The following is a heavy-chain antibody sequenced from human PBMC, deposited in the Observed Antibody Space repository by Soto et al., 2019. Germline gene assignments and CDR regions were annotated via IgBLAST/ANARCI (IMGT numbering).Heavy chain of an antibody. CDR2: ISISGGTT. D-gene: IGHD3-16*01. CDR1: GFTFSSYA. V-gene: IGHV3-23*01. CDR3: ARDIGFDYVN. Sequence: GSLKISCAGSGFTFSSYAMTWVRQAPGKGLEWVSSISISGGTTYYLHSVRGRFSISRDSAGNALHLTMNYLSAEDTGVYFCARDIGFDYVNWGQGTLVTVSS. J-gene: IGHJ4*02.